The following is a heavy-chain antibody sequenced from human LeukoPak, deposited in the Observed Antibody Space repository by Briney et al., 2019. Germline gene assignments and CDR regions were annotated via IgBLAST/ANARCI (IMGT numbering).Heavy chain of an antibody. Sequence: SETLSLTCTVSGGSISSYYWSWIRQPAGKGLEWIGRIYTSGSTNYNPSLKSRVTISVDKSKNQFSLKLSSVTAADTAVYYCAREGGATTYYFDCWGQGTLVTVSS. J-gene: IGHJ4*02. CDR2: IYTSGST. V-gene: IGHV4-4*07. D-gene: IGHD1-26*01. CDR3: AREGGATTYYFDC. CDR1: GGSISSYY.